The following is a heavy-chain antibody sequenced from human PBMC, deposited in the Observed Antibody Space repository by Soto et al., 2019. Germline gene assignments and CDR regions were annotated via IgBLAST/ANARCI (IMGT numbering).Heavy chain of an antibody. Sequence: EVQLVQSGAEVKKPGESLKISCKGSGYSFTSYWIGWLRQMHGKGLEWLGIIYPGDSDTRYSPSFQGQITISADKSINTAYLQWSSLKASDTAMYSCARHVGYSNYAGSSSQTYGMDVWGQGTTVTVSS. CDR3: ARHVGYSNYAGSSSQTYGMDV. CDR1: GYSFTSYW. D-gene: IGHD4-4*01. CDR2: IYPGDSDT. J-gene: IGHJ6*02. V-gene: IGHV5-51*01.